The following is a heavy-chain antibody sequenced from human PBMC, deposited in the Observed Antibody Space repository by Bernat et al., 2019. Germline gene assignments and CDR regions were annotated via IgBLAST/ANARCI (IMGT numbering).Heavy chain of an antibody. J-gene: IGHJ4*02. CDR2: ISAYNGNT. CDR1: GYTFTSYG. Sequence: QVQLVQSGAEVKKPVASVKVSCKASGYTFTSYGISWVRQAPGQGLEWMGWISAYNGNTNYAQKLQGRVTMTTDTSTSTAYMELRSLRSDDTAVYYCARAPHPGWFGESPVPDYWGQGTLVTVSS. V-gene: IGHV1-18*01. D-gene: IGHD3-10*01. CDR3: ARAPHPGWFGESPVPDY.